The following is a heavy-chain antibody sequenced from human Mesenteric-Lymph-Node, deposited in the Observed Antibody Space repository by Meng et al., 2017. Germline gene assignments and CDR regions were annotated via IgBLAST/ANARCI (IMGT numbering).Heavy chain of an antibody. V-gene: IGHV3-23*04. CDR1: GFTFNSYT. J-gene: IGHJ4*02. D-gene: IGHD5-12*01. CDR3: AKDLATMAD. CDR2: ITGSGVSI. Sequence: VYLVGSGGGLVQPVGSMRLSCAASGFTFNSYTMSWVRQAPGKGLAWVSTITGSGVSIYYADSAKGRFTISRDNSKNTLYLQMDSLRAEDTAVYYCAKDLATMADWGQGTLVTVSS.